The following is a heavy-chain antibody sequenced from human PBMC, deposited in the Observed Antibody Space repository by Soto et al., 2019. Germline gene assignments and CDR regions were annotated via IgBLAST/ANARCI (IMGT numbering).Heavy chain of an antibody. CDR1: GFTFSSYA. CDR3: ARDRGYCSGGSCYSGYYYYGMDV. CDR2: ISYDGSNK. V-gene: IGHV3-30-3*01. Sequence: LRLSCAASGFTFSSYAMHWVRQAPGKGLEWVAVISYDGSNKYYADSVKGRFTIPRDNSKNTLYLQMNSLRAEDTAVYYCARDRGYCSGGSCYSGYYYYGMDVWGQGTTVTVSS. D-gene: IGHD2-15*01. J-gene: IGHJ6*02.